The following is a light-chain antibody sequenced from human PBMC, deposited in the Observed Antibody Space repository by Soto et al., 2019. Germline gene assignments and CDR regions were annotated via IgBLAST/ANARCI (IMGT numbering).Light chain of an antibody. J-gene: IGKJ2*01. CDR1: QTISSF. Sequence: EVVLTQSPATLSLSPGERATLSCRASQTISSFLAWYQQKPGQAPRLLIYDASTRSTGIPGRFRGSGSGTDFTLTISSLEPEDFAVYYCQQRSRWPPGYTFGQGTKLEIK. V-gene: IGKV3-11*01. CDR3: QQRSRWPPGYT. CDR2: DAS.